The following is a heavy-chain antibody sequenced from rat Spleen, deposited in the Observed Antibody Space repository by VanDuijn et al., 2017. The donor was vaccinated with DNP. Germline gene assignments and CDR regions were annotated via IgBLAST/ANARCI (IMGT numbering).Heavy chain of an antibody. CDR2: IWTGGTT. Sequence: QVQLKESGPGLVQPSQTMSLTCTVSGFSLTSYHVSWVRQPPGKGLEWMGIIWTGGTTAYNSLLKSRLSITRDTSKSQVFLKMNSLKSEDTATYYCARDAGSLGVMDAWGQGASVTVSS. J-gene: IGHJ4*01. D-gene: IGHD1-4*01. CDR1: GFSLTSYH. V-gene: IGHV2-43*01. CDR3: ARDAGSLGVMDA.